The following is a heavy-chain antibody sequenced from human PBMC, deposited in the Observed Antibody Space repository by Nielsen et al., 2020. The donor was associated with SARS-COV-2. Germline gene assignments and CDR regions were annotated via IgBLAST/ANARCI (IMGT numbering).Heavy chain of an antibody. V-gene: IGHV3-9*01. D-gene: IGHD6-19*01. Sequence: GGSLRLSCAASGFTFDDYAMHWVRQAPGKGLEWVSGISWNSGSIGYADSVKGRFTISRDNAKNSLYLQMNSLRAEDTALYYCAKDEQWLVRGAFDIWGQGTMVTVSS. J-gene: IGHJ3*02. CDR3: AKDEQWLVRGAFDI. CDR2: ISWNSGSI. CDR1: GFTFDDYA.